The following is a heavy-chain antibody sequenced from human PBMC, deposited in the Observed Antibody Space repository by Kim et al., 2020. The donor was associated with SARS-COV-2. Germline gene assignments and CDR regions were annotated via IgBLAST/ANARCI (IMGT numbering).Heavy chain of an antibody. CDR2: INHSGST. V-gene: IGHV4-34*01. D-gene: IGHD3-10*01. Sequence: SETLSLTCAVYGGSFSGYYWSWIRQPPGKGLEWIGEINHSGSTNYNPSLKSRVTISVDTSKNQFSLKLSSVTAADTAVYYCPRDAGGGSGPIDYGGQGTLVTVSS. CDR3: PRDAGGGSGPIDY. CDR1: GGSFSGYY. J-gene: IGHJ4*02.